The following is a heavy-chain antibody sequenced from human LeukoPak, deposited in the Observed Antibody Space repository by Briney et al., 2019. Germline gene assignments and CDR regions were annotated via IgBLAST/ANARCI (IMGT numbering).Heavy chain of an antibody. CDR3: VLAPNSNWFDF. CDR1: GDSISSFY. V-gene: IGHV4-59*08. D-gene: IGHD2-15*01. CDR2: IHYSGSS. Sequence: SETRSLTCSVSGDSISSFYWNWIRQSPGRGLEWIGNIHYSGSSIYNPSLRSRVTMSIDTSKKQFFLKLRSVTAADTAVYYCVLAPNSNWFDFWGQGTLVTVSS. J-gene: IGHJ4*02.